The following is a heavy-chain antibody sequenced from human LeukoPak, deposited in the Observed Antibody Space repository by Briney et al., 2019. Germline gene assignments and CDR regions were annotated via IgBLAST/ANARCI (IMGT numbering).Heavy chain of an antibody. CDR3: AKGYTFGPNWFDP. D-gene: IGHD5-18*01. CDR2: TSTRGGST. J-gene: IGHJ5*02. CDR1: GFIFSSYG. Sequence: GGSLRLSCAASGFIFSSYGMSWVRQAPGKGLEWISSTSTRGGSTLYADSVKGRFTISRDNSKNMLSLQMNTLRAEDTAIYYCAKGYTFGPNWFDPWGQGTLVTVSS. V-gene: IGHV3-23*01.